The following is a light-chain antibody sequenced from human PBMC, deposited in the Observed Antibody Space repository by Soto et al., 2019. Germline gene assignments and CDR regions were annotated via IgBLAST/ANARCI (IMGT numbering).Light chain of an antibody. CDR1: SSDVGGYNY. CDR3: SSYTSSSTLLYV. V-gene: IGLV2-14*01. CDR2: DVS. J-gene: IGLJ1*01. Sequence: QSVLTQPPSASGSPGQSVTISCTGTSSDVGGYNYASWYQQHPSKAPKLMIYDVSNRPSGVSNRFSGSKSGNTASLTISGLQAEDVADYYCSSYTSSSTLLYVFGTGTKVTVL.